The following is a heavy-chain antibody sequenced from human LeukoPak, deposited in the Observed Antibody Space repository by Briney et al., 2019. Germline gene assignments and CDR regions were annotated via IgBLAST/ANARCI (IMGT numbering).Heavy chain of an antibody. D-gene: IGHD4-17*01. CDR2: IYYSGST. CDR1: GPSVSSGGYD. J-gene: IGHJ5*02. CDR3: TRTHYADYNWFDP. V-gene: IGHV4-61*08. Sequence: SETLSLTCTVSGPSVSSGGYDWGWLRQPPGQGLEWIGYIYYSGSTKYNPSLKSRVTMSIDTSKNQFSLNEASVTAADTAVYYCTRTHYADYNWFDPWGQGTLVTVSS.